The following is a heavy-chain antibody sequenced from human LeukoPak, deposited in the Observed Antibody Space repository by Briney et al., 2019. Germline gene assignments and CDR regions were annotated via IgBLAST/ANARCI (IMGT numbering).Heavy chain of an antibody. D-gene: IGHD3-22*01. CDR2: ISAYNGNT. J-gene: IGHJ4*02. Sequence: ASVKVSCKASGYTFTSYGISWVRQAPGQGLEWMGWISAYNGNTNYAQKLQGRVTMTTDTPTSTAYMELSSLRSEDTAVYYCARLPGEDYYDSSGYYRFDYWGQGTLVTVSS. CDR3: ARLPGEDYYDSSGYYRFDY. V-gene: IGHV1-18*01. CDR1: GYTFTSYG.